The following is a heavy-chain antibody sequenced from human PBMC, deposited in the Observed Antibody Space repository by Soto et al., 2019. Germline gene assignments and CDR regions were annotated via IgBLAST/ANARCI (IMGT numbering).Heavy chain of an antibody. Sequence: ASVKVSCKASGYTFTSYAMHWVRQAPGQRLEWMGWINAGNGNTKYSQKFQGRVTITRDTSASTAYMELSSLRSEDTTVYYCARGSGYYYWDDYWGQGTLVTVSS. CDR1: GYTFTSYA. CDR3: ARGSGYYYWDDY. CDR2: INAGNGNT. D-gene: IGHD3-22*01. V-gene: IGHV1-3*01. J-gene: IGHJ4*02.